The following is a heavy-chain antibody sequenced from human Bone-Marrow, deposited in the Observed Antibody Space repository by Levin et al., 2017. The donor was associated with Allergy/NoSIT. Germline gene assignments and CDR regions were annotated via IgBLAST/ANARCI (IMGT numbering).Heavy chain of an antibody. Sequence: LSLTCAASGFTFSSYAMHWVRQAPGKGLEWVAVISYDGSNKYYADSVKGRFTISRDNSKNTLYLQMNSLRAEDTAVYYCARGVATIQEDGLVEQQLEDRGMDVWGQGTTVTVSS. J-gene: IGHJ6*02. D-gene: IGHD5-12*01. CDR2: ISYDGSNK. CDR3: ARGVATIQEDGLVEQQLEDRGMDV. CDR1: GFTFSSYA. V-gene: IGHV3-30*04.